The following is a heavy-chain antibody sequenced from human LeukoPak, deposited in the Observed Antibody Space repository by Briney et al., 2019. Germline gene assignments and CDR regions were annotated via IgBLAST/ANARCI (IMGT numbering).Heavy chain of an antibody. CDR3: ARDPPTYYYGSGRGAFDI. V-gene: IGHV3-21*01. Sequence: GGSLRLSCAASGFTFSSYSMNWVRQAPGKGLEWFSSISSSSSYIYYADSVKGRFTISRDNAKNSLYLQMNSLRAEDTAVYYCARDPPTYYYGSGRGAFDIWGKGTMVTVSS. CDR2: ISSSSSYI. D-gene: IGHD3-10*01. J-gene: IGHJ3*02. CDR1: GFTFSSYS.